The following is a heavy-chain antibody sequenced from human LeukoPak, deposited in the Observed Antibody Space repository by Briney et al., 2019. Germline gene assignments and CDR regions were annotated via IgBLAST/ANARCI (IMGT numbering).Heavy chain of an antibody. D-gene: IGHD6-19*01. CDR3: AKEREEQWLVYYYYYYMDV. CDR1: GFIFSSYS. CDR2: ISSSSSTI. V-gene: IGHV3-48*01. J-gene: IGHJ6*03. Sequence: PGGSLRLSCAASGFIFSSYSMNWVRQAPGKGLEWVSYISSSSSTIYYADSVKGRFTISRDNSKNTLYLQMNSLRAEDTAVYYCAKEREEQWLVYYYYYYMDVWGKGTTVTISS.